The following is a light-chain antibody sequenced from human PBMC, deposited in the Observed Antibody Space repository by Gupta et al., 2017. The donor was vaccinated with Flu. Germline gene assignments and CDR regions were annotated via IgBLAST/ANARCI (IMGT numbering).Light chain of an antibody. CDR1: ALPQQY. CDR3: QSADSSGTYYV. V-gene: IGLV3-25*02. J-gene: IGLJ1*01. Sequence: SYELTQPPSVSVSPGQTARITCSGDALPQQYAYWYQQKPGQAPVLVIYKDSERPSGIPERFSGSSSGKTVTLTISGVQAEDEADYYCQSADSSGTYYVFGTGTKVTVL. CDR2: KDS.